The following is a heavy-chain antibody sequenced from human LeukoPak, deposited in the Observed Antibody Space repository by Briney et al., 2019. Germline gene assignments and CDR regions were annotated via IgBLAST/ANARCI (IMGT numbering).Heavy chain of an antibody. J-gene: IGHJ5*02. Sequence: GRSLRLSCAASGFTFDDYAMHWVRQAPGKGLEWVSGISWNSGSIGYADSVKGRFTISRDNAKNSLYLQMNSLRAEDTALDYCAKAYSSGWYEDWFDPWGQGTLVTVSS. CDR2: ISWNSGSI. V-gene: IGHV3-9*01. CDR1: GFTFDDYA. CDR3: AKAYSSGWYEDWFDP. D-gene: IGHD6-19*01.